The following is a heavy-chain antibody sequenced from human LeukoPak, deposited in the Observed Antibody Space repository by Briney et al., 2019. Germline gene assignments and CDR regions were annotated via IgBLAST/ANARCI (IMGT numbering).Heavy chain of an antibody. CDR2: ISWNSGSI. V-gene: IGHV3-9*01. Sequence: PGGSLRLSCAASGFTFDDYAMHWVRQAPGKGLEWVSGISWNSGSIGYADSVKGRFTISRDNAKNSLYLQMNSLRAEDTALYYCAKDANGVTPSAFDIWGQGTMVTVSS. D-gene: IGHD2-8*01. J-gene: IGHJ3*02. CDR1: GFTFDDYA. CDR3: AKDANGVTPSAFDI.